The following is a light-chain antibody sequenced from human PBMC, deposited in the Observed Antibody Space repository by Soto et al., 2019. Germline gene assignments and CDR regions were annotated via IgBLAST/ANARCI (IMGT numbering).Light chain of an antibody. J-gene: IGKJ4*01. Sequence: IVLTQSPGTLSLSPGERATLSCRASQRVSSRYLACYQQKPGQAPSLLICGASSRATGIPDRFSGSGSGTDVTLTISKLEPEHFAVYYCQQSGSSSLTFGGGTNVEIK. CDR1: QRVSSRY. V-gene: IGKV3-20*01. CDR2: GAS. CDR3: QQSGSSSLT.